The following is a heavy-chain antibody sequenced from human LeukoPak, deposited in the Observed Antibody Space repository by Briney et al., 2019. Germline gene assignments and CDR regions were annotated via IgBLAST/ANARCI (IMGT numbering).Heavy chain of an antibody. V-gene: IGHV3-23*01. J-gene: IGHJ4*02. CDR1: GFTFTNYA. CDR3: VRDKVDHYDSSGYYWIY. Sequence: GGSLRLSCAASGFTFTNYAMSWVRQAPGKGLEWVSAISGGGSSTYTADSVKGRFTISRDNSKSTLYLQMNSLRAEDTAVYYCVRDKVDHYDSSGYYWIYWGQGTLVTVSS. D-gene: IGHD3-22*01. CDR2: ISGGGSST.